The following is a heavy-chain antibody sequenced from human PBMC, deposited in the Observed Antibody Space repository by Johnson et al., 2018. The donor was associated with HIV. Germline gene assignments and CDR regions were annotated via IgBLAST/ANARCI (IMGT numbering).Heavy chain of an antibody. V-gene: IGHV3-11*01. CDR1: GFTFSDYY. D-gene: IGHD2-21*01. Sequence: VQLVESGGGLVQPGGSLRLSCAASGFTFSDYYMSWIRQAPGKGLEWVSYISISGTTIYYADSVKGRFTISRDNSKNTLYLQMNSLRAEDTAVYYCAKDFLYCGGDCYSGAFDIWGQGTMVTVSS. J-gene: IGHJ3*02. CDR2: ISISGTTI. CDR3: AKDFLYCGGDCYSGAFDI.